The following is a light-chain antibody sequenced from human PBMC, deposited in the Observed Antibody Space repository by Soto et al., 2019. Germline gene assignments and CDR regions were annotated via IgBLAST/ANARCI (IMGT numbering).Light chain of an antibody. V-gene: IGKV1-39*01. J-gene: IGKJ1*01. CDR1: QSISGY. CDR2: AAS. Sequence: DIQMTQSPSSLSASVGDRVTITCRASQSISGYLNWYQKKSGQAPRLLLYAASTMQSGVPSEFSGSGSWTDFTLTISSLQPEDSATYYCQHSDSMPLTFGQGTQVEI. CDR3: QHSDSMPLT.